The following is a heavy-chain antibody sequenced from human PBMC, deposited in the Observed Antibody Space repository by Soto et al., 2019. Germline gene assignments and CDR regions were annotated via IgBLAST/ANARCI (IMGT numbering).Heavy chain of an antibody. CDR2: INANNGNP. Sequence: QVLLVQSGAEVKKPGASVQISCKASGYTFTTYDMHWVRQAPGQRLEWMGSINANNGNPKYSQRFHGRATCTRDTSATTGYMDLSILISEDTAVYYCVVSRGWWDFRYWGQGTLVTVSS. D-gene: IGHD6-13*01. J-gene: IGHJ4*02. CDR1: GYTFTTYD. V-gene: IGHV1-3*01. CDR3: VVSRGWWDFRY.